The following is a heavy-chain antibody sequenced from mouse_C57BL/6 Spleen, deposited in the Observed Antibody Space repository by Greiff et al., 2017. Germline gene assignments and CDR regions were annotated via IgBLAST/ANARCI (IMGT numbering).Heavy chain of an antibody. CDR1: GYTFTSYG. CDR2: IYPRSGNT. J-gene: IGHJ4*01. CDR3: ARGDTPYAMDY. Sequence: VQLVESGAELARPGASVKLSCKASGYTFTSYGISWVKQRTGQGLEWIGEIYPRSGNTYYNEKFKGKATLTADKSSSTAYMELRSLTSEDSAVYFCARGDTPYAMDYWGQGTSVTVSS. V-gene: IGHV1-81*01.